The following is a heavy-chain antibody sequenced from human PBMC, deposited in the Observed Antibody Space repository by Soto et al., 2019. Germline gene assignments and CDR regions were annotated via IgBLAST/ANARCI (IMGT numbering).Heavy chain of an antibody. V-gene: IGHV4-59*01. CDR1: GGSISNYY. CDR3: ARTQRSGASDY. Sequence: SETLSLTCTVSGGSISNYYWSWIRQPPGKGLEWIAYIYYNGYTNYNSALKSRVTISLDTSKNQFSLKVTSVTAADTAVYYCARTQRSGASDYWGQGTLVTVSS. D-gene: IGHD3-3*01. J-gene: IGHJ4*02. CDR2: IYYNGYT.